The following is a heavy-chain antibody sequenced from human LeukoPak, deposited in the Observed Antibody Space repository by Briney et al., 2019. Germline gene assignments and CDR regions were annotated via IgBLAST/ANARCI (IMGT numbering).Heavy chain of an antibody. V-gene: IGHV3-66*01. CDR3: ARNYGSESYSGMDV. CDR1: GFTVSSNY. CDR2: IYSGGST. Sequence: GGSLRLSCAASGFTVSSNYMSWVRQAPGKGLEWVSVIYSGGSTYYADSVKGRFTISRDTAKNSVYLEMSRVRVEDTGIYYCARNYGSESYSGMDVWGQGTTVTVSS. J-gene: IGHJ6*02. D-gene: IGHD3-10*01.